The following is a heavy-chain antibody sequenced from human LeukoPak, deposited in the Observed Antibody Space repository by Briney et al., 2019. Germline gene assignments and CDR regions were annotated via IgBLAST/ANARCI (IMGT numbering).Heavy chain of an antibody. Sequence: SDTLSLTCTVSGGSISSYYWSWIRQPPGKGLEWIGYIYYSGSTNYNPSLKSRVTISVDTSKNQFSLKLSSVTAADTAVYYCARAPTIFGVVIFYFDYWGQGTLVTVSS. J-gene: IGHJ4*02. CDR2: IYYSGST. CDR1: GGSISSYY. D-gene: IGHD3-3*01. V-gene: IGHV4-59*07. CDR3: ARAPTIFGVVIFYFDY.